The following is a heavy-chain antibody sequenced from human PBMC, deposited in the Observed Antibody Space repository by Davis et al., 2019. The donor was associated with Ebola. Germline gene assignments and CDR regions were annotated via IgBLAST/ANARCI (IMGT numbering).Heavy chain of an antibody. V-gene: IGHV4-59*08. J-gene: IGHJ4*02. CDR2: IYYSGST. CDR1: GGSISSYY. D-gene: IGHD6-19*01. CDR3: ARQRQWLVL. Sequence: SETLSLTCTVSGGSISSYYWSWIRQPPGKGLEWIGYIYYSGSTNYNPSLQSRVTISVDTSKNQFSLKLSSVTAADTAVYYCARQRQWLVLWGQGTLVTVSS.